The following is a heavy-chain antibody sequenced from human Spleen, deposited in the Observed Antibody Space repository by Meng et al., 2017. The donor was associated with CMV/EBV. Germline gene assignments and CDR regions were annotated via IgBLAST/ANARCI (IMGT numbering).Heavy chain of an antibody. CDR1: GGSISSSTYY. J-gene: IGHJ6*02. Sequence: LSLTCTVSGGSISSSTYYWGWIRQPPGKGLEWEALIWNDGSIKFYGGSVKGRFTISRDNSKSTLYLQMNSLRAEDTAIYYCAKDKSPFGYNYFGLQDCVMDFWGQGTPVTVSS. D-gene: IGHD5-18*01. V-gene: IGHV3-33*03. CDR3: AKDKSPFGYNYFGLQDCVMDF. CDR2: IWNDGSIK.